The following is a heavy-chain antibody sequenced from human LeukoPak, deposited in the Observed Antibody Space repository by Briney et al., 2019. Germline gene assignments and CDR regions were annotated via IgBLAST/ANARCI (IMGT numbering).Heavy chain of an antibody. CDR2: IYYTGST. CDR1: GGSISSYY. V-gene: IGHV4-59*01. Sequence: SETLSLTCTVSGGSISSYYWNWIRQPPGKGLEWMGYIYYTGSTSYNPSLKNRVTISADTSKNQFSLKLTSVTAADTAVYYCGRGLIVVANTGTFDFWGQGTVVTVSS. J-gene: IGHJ3*01. D-gene: IGHD3-22*01. CDR3: GRGLIVVANTGTFDF.